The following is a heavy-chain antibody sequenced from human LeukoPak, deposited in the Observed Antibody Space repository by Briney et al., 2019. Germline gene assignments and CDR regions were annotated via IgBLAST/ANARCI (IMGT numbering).Heavy chain of an antibody. CDR1: GFNLSNYD. CDR2: IGIWGDT. D-gene: IGHD2/OR15-2a*01. J-gene: IGHJ4*02. Sequence: GGSLTLSCGASGFNLSNYDMHWVRQGTDKGLECVSSIGIWGDTFYPGSVKGGFTISREDAKNSVDLQMNSLRDRDTAVYYCASGTFCNRNNCSAAGADYWGQGTLVTVSS. V-gene: IGHV3-13*01. CDR3: ASGTFCNRNNCSAAGADY.